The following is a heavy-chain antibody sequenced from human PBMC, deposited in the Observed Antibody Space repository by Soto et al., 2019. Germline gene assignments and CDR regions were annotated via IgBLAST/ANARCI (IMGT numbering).Heavy chain of an antibody. CDR2: ISWDGGST. CDR1: GFTFDDYA. CDR3: AKDRGYYYYYGMDV. J-gene: IGHJ6*02. V-gene: IGHV3-43D*04. Sequence: PGGSLRLSCAASGFTFDDYAMHWVRQAPGKGLEWVSLISWDGGSTYYADSVKGRFTISRDNSKNSLYLQMNSLRAEDTALYYCAKDRGYYYYYGMDVWGQGTTVTVSS. D-gene: IGHD3-10*01.